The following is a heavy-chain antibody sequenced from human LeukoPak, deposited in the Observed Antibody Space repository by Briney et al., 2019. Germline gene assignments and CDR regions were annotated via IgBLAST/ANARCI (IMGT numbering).Heavy chain of an antibody. V-gene: IGHV3-23*01. CDR1: GITLSNYG. CDR3: AKRGVVIRVILVGFHKEAYYFDS. Sequence: PGGSLRLSCAVSGITLSNYGMTWVRQAPGKGLEWVAGISDTGKKTNYADSVKGRFTISRDNPQNTLYLRMNSLRAEDTAVYFCAKRGVVIRVILVGFHKEAYYFDSWGQGALVTVSS. CDR2: ISDTGKKT. D-gene: IGHD3-22*01. J-gene: IGHJ4*02.